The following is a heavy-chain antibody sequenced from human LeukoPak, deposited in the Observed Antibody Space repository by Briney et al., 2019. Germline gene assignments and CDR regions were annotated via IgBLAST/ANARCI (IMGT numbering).Heavy chain of an antibody. Sequence: SETLSLTCTVSGVSISRSYWIWIRQTPGKGLEWIGYISYSGVSSYNPPLKSRVTISADTSKNQFSLNLSSVTAADTAVYYCARLPEGGYATSLGWFGPWGQGTRVTVSS. CDR2: ISYSGVS. CDR3: ARLPEGGYATSLGWFGP. D-gene: IGHD5-24*01. V-gene: IGHV4-59*08. J-gene: IGHJ5*02. CDR1: GVSISRSY.